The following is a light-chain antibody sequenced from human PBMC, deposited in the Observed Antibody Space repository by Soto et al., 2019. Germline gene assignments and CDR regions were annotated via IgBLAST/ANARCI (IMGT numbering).Light chain of an antibody. CDR1: QSISTY. CDR2: GES. J-gene: IGKJ1*01. CDR3: QQTYNTPPT. Sequence: DIQMTQSPASLSASVGDRVTIPCRASQSISTYLNWYQQKPGQAPKILIYGESTLQSGVPSRFSGSGSGTDLTLTISSLQPEDFATYSCQQTYNTPPTCGQGTKVDI. V-gene: IGKV1-39*01.